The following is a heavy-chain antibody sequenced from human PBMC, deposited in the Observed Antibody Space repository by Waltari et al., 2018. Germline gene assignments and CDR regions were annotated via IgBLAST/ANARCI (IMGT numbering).Heavy chain of an antibody. Sequence: QVQLQESGPGLVKPSETLSLTCAVSGYSISSGYYWGWIRQPPGTGLEWIGMIYHSGRTYYTPSLKSRVTISVDTSKNQFSLKLSSVTAADTAVYYCASALIAAAGPTFGDWFDPWGQGTLVTVSS. D-gene: IGHD6-13*01. J-gene: IGHJ5*02. CDR1: GYSISSGYY. CDR2: IYHSGRT. CDR3: ASALIAAAGPTFGDWFDP. V-gene: IGHV4-38-2*01.